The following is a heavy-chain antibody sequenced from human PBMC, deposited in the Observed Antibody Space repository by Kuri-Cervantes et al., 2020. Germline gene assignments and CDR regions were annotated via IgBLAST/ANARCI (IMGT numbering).Heavy chain of an antibody. CDR3: AKYLPARMVVGGFDY. CDR2: ISGSGDIM. CDR1: GFYFNNYA. V-gene: IGHV3-23*01. D-gene: IGHD2-2*01. Sequence: GESLKISCGVSGFYFNNYAMTWVRQAPGKGLEWVSTISGSGDIMYYAESVKGRFTISRDNSKNTLYLQMNSLRVEDTALYYCAKYLPARMVVGGFDYWGQGTLVTVSS. J-gene: IGHJ4*02.